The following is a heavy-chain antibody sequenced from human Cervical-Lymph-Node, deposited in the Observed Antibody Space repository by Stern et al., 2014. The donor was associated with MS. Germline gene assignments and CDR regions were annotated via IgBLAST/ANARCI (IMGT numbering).Heavy chain of an antibody. Sequence: QVTLKESGPALVKPTQTLTLTCSFAGFSLNNSGVAGGWIRQAPGKDLEWLGVIYGDDNKRYSPSLKSRLTITKDTSKNEVVLTMTNMDPVDTATYYCAHRRYGDLNYWGQGTLVTVSS. D-gene: IGHD4-17*01. CDR2: IYGDDNK. CDR1: GFSLNNSGVA. V-gene: IGHV2-5*02. J-gene: IGHJ4*02. CDR3: AHRRYGDLNY.